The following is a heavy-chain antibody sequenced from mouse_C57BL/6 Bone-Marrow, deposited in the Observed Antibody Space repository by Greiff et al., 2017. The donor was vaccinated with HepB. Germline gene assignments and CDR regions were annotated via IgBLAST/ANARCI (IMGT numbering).Heavy chain of an antibody. D-gene: IGHD1-1*01. CDR1: GFTFSSYG. CDR2: ISSGGSYT. CDR3: ASPYDYGSSYGTGGWYFDV. J-gene: IGHJ1*03. V-gene: IGHV5-6*01. Sequence: HLVESGGDLVKPGGSLKLSCAASGFTFSSYGMSWVRQTPDKRLEWVATISSGGSYTYYPDSVKGRFTISRDNAKNTLYLQMSSLKSEDTAMYYCASPYDYGSSYGTGGWYFDVWGTGTTVTVSS.